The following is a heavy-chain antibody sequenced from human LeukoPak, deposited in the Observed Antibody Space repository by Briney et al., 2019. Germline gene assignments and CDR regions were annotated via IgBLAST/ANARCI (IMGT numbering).Heavy chain of an antibody. D-gene: IGHD2-2*02. CDR2: IYTSGST. CDR3: ARDLQYCSSTSCYTGAFDI. V-gene: IGHV4-61*02. CDR1: GGSISSGGYS. Sequence: SETLSLTCAVSGGSISSGGYSWSWIRQPAGKGLEWIGRIYTSGSTNYNPSLKSRVTMSVDTSKNQFSLKLSSVTAADTAVYYCARDLQYCSSTSCYTGAFDIWGQGTMVTVSS. J-gene: IGHJ3*02.